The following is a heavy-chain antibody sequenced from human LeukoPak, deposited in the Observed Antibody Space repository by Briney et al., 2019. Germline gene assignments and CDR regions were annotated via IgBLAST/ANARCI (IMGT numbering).Heavy chain of an antibody. CDR1: GFTFSSYD. CDR2: IGTAGDT. V-gene: IGHV3-13*01. D-gene: IGHD4-17*01. J-gene: IGHJ4*02. CDR3: ARGRTDDYGDYFDY. Sequence: PGGSLRLSCTASGFTFSSYDMHWVRQATGKGLEWVSAIGTAGDTYYPDSVKGRFTISRDNSKNTLYLQMNSLRAEDTAVYYCARGRTDDYGDYFDYWGQGTLVTVSS.